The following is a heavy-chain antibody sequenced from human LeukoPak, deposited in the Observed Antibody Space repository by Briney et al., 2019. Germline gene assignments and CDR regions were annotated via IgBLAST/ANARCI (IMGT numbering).Heavy chain of an antibody. D-gene: IGHD1-20*01. V-gene: IGHV4-30-4*08. CDR2: VYYDGST. CDR3: VRGLTGYSYFFDY. Sequence: PSETLSLTCTVSGDSFSSANYYWTWVRQPPGKGLEWIGYVYYDGSTYYHPSLQSRLAISVDTSKNQFSLNLTSVTAADTAVYYCVRGLTGYSYFFDYWGQGALVTVSS. J-gene: IGHJ4*02. CDR1: GDSFSSANYY.